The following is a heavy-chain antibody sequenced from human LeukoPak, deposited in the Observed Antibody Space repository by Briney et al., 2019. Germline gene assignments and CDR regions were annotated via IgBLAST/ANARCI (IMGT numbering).Heavy chain of an antibody. CDR3: ARGLLITMIVVVRRGYYFDY. J-gene: IGHJ4*02. CDR2: INHSGST. CDR1: GGSFSGYY. Sequence: SETLSLTCAVYGGSFSGYYWSWIRQPPGKGLVWIGEINHSGSTNYNPSLKSRVTISVETSNNQFSLKLRFVPAADTAVYYCARGLLITMIVVVRRGYYFDYWGQGTLVTVSS. D-gene: IGHD3-22*01. V-gene: IGHV4-34*01.